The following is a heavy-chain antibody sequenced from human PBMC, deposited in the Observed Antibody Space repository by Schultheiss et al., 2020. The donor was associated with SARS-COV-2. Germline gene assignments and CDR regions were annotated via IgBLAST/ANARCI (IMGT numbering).Heavy chain of an antibody. V-gene: IGHV4-34*01. J-gene: IGHJ6*02. CDR3: ARGGDPGGDYYGMDV. Sequence: SETLSLTCAVYGGSFSGYYWSWIRQPPGKGLEWIGEINHSGSTNYNPSLKSRVTISVDKSKNQFSLKLSSVTAADTAVYYCARGGDPGGDYYGMDVWGQGTTVTVSS. CDR1: GGSFSGYY. CDR2: INHSGST. D-gene: IGHD7-27*01.